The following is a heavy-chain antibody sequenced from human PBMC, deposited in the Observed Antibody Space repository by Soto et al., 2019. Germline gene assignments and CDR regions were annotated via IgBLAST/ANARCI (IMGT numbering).Heavy chain of an antibody. V-gene: IGHV3-20*01. CDR2: INGNGGST. J-gene: IGHJ4*02. D-gene: IGHD2-2*01. Sequence: ESGGGVVRPGGSLRLSCAASGFTFDEYGMSWVRQAPGKGLEWVSGINGNGGSTGYADSVKGRFSISRDNAKNSLYLQMNSLRDEDTALYHCARARGRVVVPAAVDYWGQGTLVTVSS. CDR3: ARARGRVVVPAAVDY. CDR1: GFTFDEYG.